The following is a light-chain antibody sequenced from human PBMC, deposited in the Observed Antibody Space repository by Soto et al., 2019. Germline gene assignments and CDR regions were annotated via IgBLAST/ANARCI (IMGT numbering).Light chain of an antibody. Sequence: QSALTQPASVSGSPGQSITISCTGTSSDVGGYNYVSWYQQHPGKAPKIMIYDVSNRPSGVSNRFSGSKSGNTASLTISGLQAEDEADYYCSSYTSGSTLMVFGGGTQLTVL. CDR1: SSDVGGYNY. CDR2: DVS. J-gene: IGLJ2*01. V-gene: IGLV2-14*01. CDR3: SSYTSGSTLMV.